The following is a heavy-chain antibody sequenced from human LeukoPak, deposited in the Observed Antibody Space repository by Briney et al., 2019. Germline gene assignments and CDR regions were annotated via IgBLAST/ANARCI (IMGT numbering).Heavy chain of an antibody. Sequence: GGSLKISCKGSGYRFTSYWIGWGRQVPGKGLEWRGIIYHGDSDTRYSPSFQGQVTISADKSISTAYLQWSSLKASDTAMYYCARQPRYCSSTSCYTGRWFDPWGQGTLVTVSS. CDR3: ARQPRYCSSTSCYTGRWFDP. J-gene: IGHJ5*02. CDR1: GYRFTSYW. V-gene: IGHV5-51*01. D-gene: IGHD2-2*02. CDR2: IYHGDSDT.